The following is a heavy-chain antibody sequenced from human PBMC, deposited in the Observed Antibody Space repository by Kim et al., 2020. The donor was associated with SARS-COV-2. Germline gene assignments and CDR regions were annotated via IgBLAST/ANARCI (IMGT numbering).Heavy chain of an antibody. CDR3: ATVGGDYVDYYYYGMDV. CDR1: GYTLTELS. CDR2: FDPEDGET. D-gene: IGHD4-17*01. V-gene: IGHV1-24*01. J-gene: IGHJ6*02. Sequence: ASVKVSCKVSGYTLTELSMHWVRQAPGKGLEWMGGFDPEDGETIYAQKFQGRVTMTEDTSTDTAYMELSSLRSEDTAVYYCATVGGDYVDYYYYGMDVWGQGTTVTVSS.